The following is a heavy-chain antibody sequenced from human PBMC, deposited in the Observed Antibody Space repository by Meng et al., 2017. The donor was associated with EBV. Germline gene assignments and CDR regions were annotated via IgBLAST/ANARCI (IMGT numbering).Heavy chain of an antibody. Sequence: QGQLVQSGAEVTKPGSSVKVSCKTSGGTFRSDAVSWVRQAPGQGLEWMGGLIPMSDAPHYAQKFQGRVTMTADESTNTHYMDLSGLRFEDTAVYYCASESGRGFTPDYWGQGTLVTVSS. V-gene: IGHV1-69*01. D-gene: IGHD3-10*01. CDR2: LIPMSDAP. CDR3: ASESGRGFTPDY. CDR1: GGTFRSDA. J-gene: IGHJ4*02.